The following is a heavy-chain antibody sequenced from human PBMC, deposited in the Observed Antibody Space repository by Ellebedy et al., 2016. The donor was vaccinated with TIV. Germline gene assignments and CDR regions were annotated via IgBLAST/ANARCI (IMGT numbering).Heavy chain of an antibody. CDR2: ISSDGSKQ. Sequence: GGSLRLXXAASGFTFNNYGMHWVRQAPGKGLEWVAVISSDGSKQLYPDSVKGRFAISRDNSKNTLYLQMNSLRADDTAVYYCAKDREVVTAADYWGQGTLVTVSS. V-gene: IGHV3-30*19. D-gene: IGHD2-21*02. J-gene: IGHJ4*02. CDR3: AKDREVVTAADY. CDR1: GFTFNNYG.